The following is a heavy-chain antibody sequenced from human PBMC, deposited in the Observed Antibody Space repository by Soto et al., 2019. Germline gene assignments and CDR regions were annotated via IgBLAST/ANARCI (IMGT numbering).Heavy chain of an antibody. CDR2: ISSHGRHQ. CDR1: GFNFGNFA. Sequence: QLVESGGGMVPPGKSLRLSCTGSGFNFGNFAVHWVRQTPVKGLEWVAVISSHGRHQYYSDSVKGRFTISRDNSNNTVHLQLSSLRLEDTAVYYRAKDLGSSGWEYFDHWGQGTLVTVSS. CDR3: AKDLGSSGWEYFDH. D-gene: IGHD6-19*01. V-gene: IGHV3-30*18. J-gene: IGHJ4*02.